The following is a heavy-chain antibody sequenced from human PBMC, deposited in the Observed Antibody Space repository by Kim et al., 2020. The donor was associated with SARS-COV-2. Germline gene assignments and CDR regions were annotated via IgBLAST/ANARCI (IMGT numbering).Heavy chain of an antibody. J-gene: IGHJ4*02. CDR3: AISLKDGSYTRGALFDY. CDR1: GYTFTSYG. Sequence: ASVKVSCKASGYTFTSYGISWVRQAPGQGLEWMGWISAYNGNTNYAQKLQGRVTMTTDTSTSTAYMELRSLRSDDTAVYYCAISLKDGSYTRGALFDYWGQGTLVTVSS. CDR2: ISAYNGNT. V-gene: IGHV1-18*01. D-gene: IGHD1-26*01.